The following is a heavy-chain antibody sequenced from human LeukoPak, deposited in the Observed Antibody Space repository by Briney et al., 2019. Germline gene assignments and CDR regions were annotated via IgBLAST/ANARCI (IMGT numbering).Heavy chain of an antibody. CDR3: AKSGGYGLIDY. J-gene: IGHJ4*02. CDR2: IYTSGTT. V-gene: IGHV4-4*07. Sequence: SETLSLTCTVSGGSFSTYYWSWIRQPAGKGLEWIGHIYTSGTTNYNPSLKSRVTMSIDTSKNQFSLRLNSVTAADTAMYYCAKSGGYGLIDYWGQGTLVTVSS. CDR1: GGSFSTYY. D-gene: IGHD1-26*01.